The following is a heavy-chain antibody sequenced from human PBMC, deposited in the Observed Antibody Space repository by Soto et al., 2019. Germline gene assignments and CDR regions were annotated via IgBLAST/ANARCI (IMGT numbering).Heavy chain of an antibody. Sequence: GGSLRLSCAASGFTFDDYAMHWVRQAPGKGLEWVSGISWNSGSIGYADSVKGRFTISRDNAKNSLYLQMNSLRAEDTALYYCARLIAARTDLRDDWGQGTLVTVAS. CDR2: ISWNSGSI. J-gene: IGHJ4*02. D-gene: IGHD6-6*01. CDR1: GFTFDDYA. V-gene: IGHV3-9*01. CDR3: ARLIAARTDLRDD.